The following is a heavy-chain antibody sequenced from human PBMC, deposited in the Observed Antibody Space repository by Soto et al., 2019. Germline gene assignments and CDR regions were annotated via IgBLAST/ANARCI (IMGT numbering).Heavy chain of an antibody. Sequence: VQLVQSGAEVKKPGATVKISCKVSGYTFTDYYMHWVQQAPGKGLEWMGGIIPIFGTANYAQKFQGRVTITADESTSTAYMELSSLRSEDTAVYYCARLTPITIFGVEPWGQGTLVTVSS. CDR2: IIPIFGTA. D-gene: IGHD3-3*01. CDR3: ARLTPITIFGVEP. CDR1: GYTFTDYY. V-gene: IGHV1-69*13. J-gene: IGHJ5*02.